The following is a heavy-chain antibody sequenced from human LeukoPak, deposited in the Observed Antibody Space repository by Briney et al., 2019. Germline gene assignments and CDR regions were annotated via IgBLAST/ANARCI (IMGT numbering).Heavy chain of an antibody. V-gene: IGHV3-23*01. CDR2: ISGSGGST. CDR3: AKADGSYKTLIDY. Sequence: GGSLRLSCAASGFTFSSCAMNWLRQAPGKGLEWVSGISGSGGSTYYADSVKGRFTISRDSSKNTVYLQMNSLRAEDTAVYYCAKADGSYKTLIDYWGQGTLVTVSS. CDR1: GFTFSSCA. D-gene: IGHD3-10*01. J-gene: IGHJ4*02.